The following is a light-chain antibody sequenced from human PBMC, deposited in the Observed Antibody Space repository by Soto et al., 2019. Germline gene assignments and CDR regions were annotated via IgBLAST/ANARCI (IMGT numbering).Light chain of an antibody. CDR1: ESVSRN. CDR3: QQYNKWPLT. CDR2: AAS. V-gene: IGKV3-15*01. J-gene: IGKJ4*01. Sequence: EIVMTHSPATLSVSPGERATLSCRASESVSRNLAWYQQKPGQAPRLLIYAASTRATDIAARISGSGSGTEFTLTISSLQSEDFAVYYCQQYNKWPLTFGGGTKVEIK.